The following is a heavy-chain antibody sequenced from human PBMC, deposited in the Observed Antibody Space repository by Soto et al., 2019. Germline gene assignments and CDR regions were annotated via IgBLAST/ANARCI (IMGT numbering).Heavy chain of an antibody. D-gene: IGHD7-27*01. CDR3: ARDSPISGGDY. J-gene: IGHJ4*02. CDR1: GYTFTNYG. Sequence: QVQLVQSGAEMKKPGASVKVSCKTSGYTFTNYGITWVRQAPGQGLEWMGWISPYNGNTNYVQKLQGRLTMTTDTSTTTAYMELRSLRSDDTAVYYCARDSPISGGDYWGQGTLVTVSS. V-gene: IGHV1-18*01. CDR2: ISPYNGNT.